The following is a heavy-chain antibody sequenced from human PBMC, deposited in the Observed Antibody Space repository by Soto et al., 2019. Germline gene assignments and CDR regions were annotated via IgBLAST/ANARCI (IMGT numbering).Heavy chain of an antibody. V-gene: IGHV4-59*01. CDR3: ARDSVTFGGVIADALDI. D-gene: IGHD3-16*02. CDR2: INSSGST. CDR1: GGAISSYY. Sequence: QVQLQESGPGLVKPSETLSLTCTASGGAISSYYWSWIRQPPGKGLEWIGHINSSGSTTYNPYLTSRVSLSVDTSNNQFSLKLSSVAAADTAVYYCARDSVTFGGVIADALDIWGQGKMVTVSS. J-gene: IGHJ3*02.